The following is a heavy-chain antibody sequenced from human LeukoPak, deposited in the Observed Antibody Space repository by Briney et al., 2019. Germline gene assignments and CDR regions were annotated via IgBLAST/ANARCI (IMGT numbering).Heavy chain of an antibody. D-gene: IGHD6-13*01. CDR2: IKSKTDGGTT. J-gene: IGHJ1*01. V-gene: IGHV3-15*01. Sequence: GGSLRLSCAASGFTFGGSAIHWVRQASGKGLEWVGRIKSKTDGGTTDYAAPVKGRFTISRDDSKNTLYLQMNSLRAEDTAVYYCARARGPYSSSWPSGFQHWGQGTLVTVSS. CDR1: GFTFGGSA. CDR3: ARARGPYSSSWPSGFQH.